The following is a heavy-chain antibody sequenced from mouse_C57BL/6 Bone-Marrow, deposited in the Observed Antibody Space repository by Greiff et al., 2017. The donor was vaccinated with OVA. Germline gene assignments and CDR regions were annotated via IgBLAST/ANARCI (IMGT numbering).Heavy chain of an antibody. J-gene: IGHJ2*01. V-gene: IGHV1-55*01. D-gene: IGHD2-4*01. Sequence: QVQLQQSGAELVKPGASVKMSCKASGYTFTSYWITWVKQRPGQGLEWIGDIYPGSGSTNYNEKFKSKATLTVDTSYSTAYMQLSSLTSEDSAVYYCARIYYDYDEGAYFDYWGQGTTLTVSS. CDR1: GYTFTSYW. CDR2: IYPGSGST. CDR3: ARIYYDYDEGAYFDY.